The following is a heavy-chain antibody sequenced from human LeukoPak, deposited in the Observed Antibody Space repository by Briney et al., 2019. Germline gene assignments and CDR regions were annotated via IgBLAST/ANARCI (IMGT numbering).Heavy chain of an antibody. J-gene: IGHJ4*02. CDR2: INPNSGGT. Sequence: EASVKVSCKASGYTFTGYYMHWVRQAPGQGLEWMGWINPNSGGTDYAQKFQGRVTMTRDTSISTAYMELSRLRSDDTAVYYCAVDSPTDYFDYWGQGTLVTVSS. V-gene: IGHV1-2*02. CDR1: GYTFTGYY. CDR3: AVDSPTDYFDY.